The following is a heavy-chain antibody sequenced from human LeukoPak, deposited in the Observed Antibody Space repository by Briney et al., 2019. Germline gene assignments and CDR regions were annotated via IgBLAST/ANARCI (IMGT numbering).Heavy chain of an antibody. V-gene: IGHV4-59*01. CDR2: IYYSGST. CDR3: ARDSSGYYFDY. J-gene: IGHJ4*02. Sequence: PSETLSLTCSVSGASIRNYYGSWIRQPPGKGLERIGYIYYSGSTNYNPSLRSRVTISVDKSKNQFSLKLSSVTAADTAVYYCARDSSGYYFDYWGQGTLVTVSS. D-gene: IGHD3-22*01. CDR1: GASIRNYY.